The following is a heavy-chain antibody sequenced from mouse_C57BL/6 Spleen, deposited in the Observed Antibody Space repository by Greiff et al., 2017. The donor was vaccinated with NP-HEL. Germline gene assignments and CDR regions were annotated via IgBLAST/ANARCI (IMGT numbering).Heavy chain of an antibody. J-gene: IGHJ1*03. CDR3: ARRRDYYGYDGYFDV. D-gene: IGHD2-2*01. CDR1: GYTFTSYW. CDR2: IYPGSGST. Sequence: QVQLQQPGAELVKPGASVKMSCKASGYTFTSYWITWVKQRPGQGLEWIGDIYPGSGSTNYNEKFKSKATLTVDTSSSTAYMQLSSLTSEDSAVYYCARRRDYYGYDGYFDVWGTGTTVTVSS. V-gene: IGHV1-55*01.